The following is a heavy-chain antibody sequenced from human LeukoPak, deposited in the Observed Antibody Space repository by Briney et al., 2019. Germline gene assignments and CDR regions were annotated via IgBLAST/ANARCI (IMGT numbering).Heavy chain of an antibody. Sequence: GGSLRLSCAASGFTFSSYSMNWVRQAPGKGLEWVSSISSSSSYIYYADSVKGRFTISRDNAKNSLYLQMNSLRAEDTAVYHCARAVGYYGSVRWGQGTLVTVSS. CDR2: ISSSSSYI. J-gene: IGHJ4*02. D-gene: IGHD3-10*01. CDR1: GFTFSSYS. CDR3: ARAVGYYGSVR. V-gene: IGHV3-21*01.